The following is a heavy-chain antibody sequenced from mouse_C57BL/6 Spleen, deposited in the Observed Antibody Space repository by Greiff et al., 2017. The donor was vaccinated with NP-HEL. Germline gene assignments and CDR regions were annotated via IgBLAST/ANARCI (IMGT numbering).Heavy chain of an antibody. V-gene: IGHV1-18*01. CDR1: GYTFTDYN. CDR2: INPNNGGT. Sequence: EVQLQQSGPELVKPGASVKIPCKASGYTFTDYNMDWVKQSHGKSLEWIGDINPNNGGTIYNQKFKGKATLTVDKSSSTAYMELRSLTSEDTAVYYCARSPPIYYGSNFDYWGQGTTLTVSS. CDR3: ARSPPIYYGSNFDY. J-gene: IGHJ2*01. D-gene: IGHD1-1*01.